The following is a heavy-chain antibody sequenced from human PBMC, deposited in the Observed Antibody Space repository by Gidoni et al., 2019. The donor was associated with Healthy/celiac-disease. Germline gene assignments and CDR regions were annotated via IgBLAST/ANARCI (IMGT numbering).Heavy chain of an antibody. D-gene: IGHD3-3*01. J-gene: IGHJ6*02. CDR1: GGSISSYY. Sequence: QVQLQESGPGLVKPSETLSLTCTVSGGSISSYYWSWIRQPPGKGLEWIGYIYYSGSTNYNPSLKSRVTISVDTSKNQFSLKLSSVTAADTAVYYCARSGPIFGVVILAPDGMDVWGQGTTVTVSS. CDR3: ARSGPIFGVVILAPDGMDV. V-gene: IGHV4-59*08. CDR2: IYYSGST.